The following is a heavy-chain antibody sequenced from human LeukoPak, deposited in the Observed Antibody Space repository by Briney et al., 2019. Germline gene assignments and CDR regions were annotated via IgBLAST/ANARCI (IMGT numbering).Heavy chain of an antibody. CDR1: GFTFSNYA. D-gene: IGHD6-19*01. CDR2: ISGSGGST. Sequence: GGSLRLSCAASGFTFSNYAMSWVRQAPGKGLEWVSAISGSGGSTYYADSVKGRFTISRDNSKNTLCPQMNSLRAEDTAVYYCAKAGGLRVYSGWSQSGYWGQGTLVTVSS. V-gene: IGHV3-23*01. J-gene: IGHJ4*02. CDR3: AKAGGLRVYSGWSQSGY.